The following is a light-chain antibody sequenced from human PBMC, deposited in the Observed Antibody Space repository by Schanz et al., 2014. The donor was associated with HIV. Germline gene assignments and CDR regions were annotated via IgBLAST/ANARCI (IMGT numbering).Light chain of an antibody. J-gene: IGKJ2*01. CDR3: QHYSNWPPYT. Sequence: EIVLTQSPGSLSLSPGGRATLSCRASQSVSSNLAWYQQRPGQAPSLLIYDVSTRAAGIPARFSGSGSGTEFTLTISNLQSEDFAVYYCQHYSNWPPYTFGRGTKLEIK. V-gene: IGKV3-15*01. CDR2: DVS. CDR1: QSVSSN.